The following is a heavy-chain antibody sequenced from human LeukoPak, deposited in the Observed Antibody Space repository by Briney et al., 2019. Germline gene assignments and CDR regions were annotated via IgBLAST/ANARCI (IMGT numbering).Heavy chain of an antibody. Sequence: SGPTLVNPTPPLTLTCTFSGFSLRTSGVGVGWIRQPPGKALEWLAYIYWDDDERYSPSLKSRLTITKDTSKNQVVLTVTNMDPVGTATYYCAHRKVDTPMGPWGQGTLVTVSS. CDR2: IYWDDDE. D-gene: IGHD5-18*01. V-gene: IGHV2-5*02. CDR3: AHRKVDTPMGP. CDR1: GFSLRTSGVG. J-gene: IGHJ5*02.